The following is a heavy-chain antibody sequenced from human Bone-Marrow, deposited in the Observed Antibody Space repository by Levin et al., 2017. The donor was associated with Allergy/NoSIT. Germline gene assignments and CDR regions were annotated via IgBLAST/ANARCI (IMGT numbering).Heavy chain of an antibody. V-gene: IGHV4-34*01. CDR2: INHSGST. Sequence: ESLKISCAVYGGSFSGYYWSWIRQPPGKGLEWIGEINHSGSTNYNPSLKSRVTISVDTSKNQFSLKLSSVTAADTAVYYCARLRRFDYWGQGTLVTVSS. CDR3: ARLRRFDY. J-gene: IGHJ4*02. CDR1: GGSFSGYY.